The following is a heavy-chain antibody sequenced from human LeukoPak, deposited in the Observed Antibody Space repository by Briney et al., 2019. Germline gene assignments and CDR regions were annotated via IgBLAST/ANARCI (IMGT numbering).Heavy chain of an antibody. CDR1: DFTFSIYA. D-gene: IGHD3-16*02. CDR2: ISGSGDNT. Sequence: GGSLRLSCAASDFTFSIYAMSWVRQAPGKGLEWVSAISGSGDNTYYADSVKGRFTISRDNSKNTVSLQMNNLRAEDTAVYFCARHDSFIPYWGQGTLVTVTS. J-gene: IGHJ4*02. CDR3: ARHDSFIPY. V-gene: IGHV3-23*01.